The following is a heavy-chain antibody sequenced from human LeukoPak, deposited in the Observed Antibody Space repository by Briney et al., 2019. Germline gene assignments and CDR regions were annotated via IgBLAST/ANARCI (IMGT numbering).Heavy chain of an antibody. D-gene: IGHD3-16*01. CDR1: GFTFSSYG. CDR2: IRYDGSNK. Sequence: PGGSLRLSCAASGFTFSSYGMHWVRQAPGKGLEWVAFIRYDGSNKYYADSVKGRFTISRDNSKNTLYLQMNSLRAEDTAVYYCATDPERHWGAFDIWGQGTMVTVSS. J-gene: IGHJ3*02. CDR3: ATDPERHWGAFDI. V-gene: IGHV3-30*02.